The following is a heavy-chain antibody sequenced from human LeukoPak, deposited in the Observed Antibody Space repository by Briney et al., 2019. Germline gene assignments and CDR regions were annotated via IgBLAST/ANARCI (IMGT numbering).Heavy chain of an antibody. V-gene: IGHV1-46*01. CDR1: GYTFTIYY. J-gene: IGHJ5*02. CDR2: INPSGGST. CDR3: ARDRRAAAKSWFDP. Sequence: GASVTVSCTASGYTFTIYYMHWVRQAPGQGLEWMGIINPSGGSTSYAQKFQGRVTMTRDTSTSTVYMELSSLRSEDTAVYYCARDRRAAAKSWFDPWGQGTLVTVSS. D-gene: IGHD4/OR15-4a*01.